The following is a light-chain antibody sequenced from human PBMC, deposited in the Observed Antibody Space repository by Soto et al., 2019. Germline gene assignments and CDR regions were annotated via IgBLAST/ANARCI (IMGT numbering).Light chain of an antibody. CDR3: QQANSFPIT. CDR2: GAS. J-gene: IGKJ5*01. Sequence: EVVMTQSPATLSVSPGERATLSCMANQTISSNLAWYQQKPGQAPRLLIYGASTRATGIPARFSGSGSGTEFTLTISSLQPEDFATYYCQQANSFPITFGQGTRLEIK. CDR1: QTISSN. V-gene: IGKV3-15*01.